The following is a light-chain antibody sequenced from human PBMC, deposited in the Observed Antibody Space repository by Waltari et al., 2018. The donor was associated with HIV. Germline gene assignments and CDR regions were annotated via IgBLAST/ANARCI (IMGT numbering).Light chain of an antibody. CDR1: NIGGKS. Sequence: SYVLTQPPSVSVAPGKTARITCGGNNIGGKSVHWYQQKPGQAPVLVIYDESDRPSGNPERLSGYKSGNTATLTSSRVEAGDEADYYCQVWDTNSHHPGVFGGGTKLTVL. CDR3: QVWDTNSHHPGV. V-gene: IGLV3-21*04. J-gene: IGLJ3*02. CDR2: DES.